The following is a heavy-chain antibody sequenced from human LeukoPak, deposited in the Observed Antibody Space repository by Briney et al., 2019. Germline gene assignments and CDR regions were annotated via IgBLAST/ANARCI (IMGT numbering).Heavy chain of an antibody. Sequence: SGGSLRLSCAASGFTCSSYSMNWVRQAPGKGLEWVSSISSSSRNHIYYADSVKGRFTISRGNAKNSLYLQMNSLRAEDTAVYYCVRDLNTVTTAFFVYWGQGTLVTVSS. CDR1: GFTCSSYS. CDR2: ISSSSRNHI. D-gene: IGHD4-11*01. J-gene: IGHJ4*02. V-gene: IGHV3-21*01. CDR3: VRDLNTVTTAFFVY.